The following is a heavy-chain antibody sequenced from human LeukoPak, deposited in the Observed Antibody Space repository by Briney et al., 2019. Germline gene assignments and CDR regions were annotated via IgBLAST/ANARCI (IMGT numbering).Heavy chain of an antibody. Sequence: SETLSLTCTVSGGSISSYYWSWIRQPPGKGLEWIGYIYYSGSTNYNPSLKSRVTISVDTSKNQFFLKLSSVTAADTAVYYCARAQGGWYGGDIDYWGQGTLVTVSS. V-gene: IGHV4-59*01. D-gene: IGHD6-19*01. CDR3: ARAQGGWYGGDIDY. J-gene: IGHJ4*02. CDR1: GGSISSYY. CDR2: IYYSGST.